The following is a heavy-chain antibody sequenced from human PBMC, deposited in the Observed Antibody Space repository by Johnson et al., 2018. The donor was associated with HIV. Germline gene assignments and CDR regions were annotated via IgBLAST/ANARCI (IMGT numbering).Heavy chain of an antibody. Sequence: QVQLVESWGGVVQPGWSLRLSCAASGFTFSSYGMHWVRQAPGKGLEWVAFIRYDGNNKYYADSVKGRFTISRDNSKNTLYLQMNSLRAEDSAVYYCAKTLSPDYCARGGLGYQNIHDAFDVWGQGTMVTVSS. V-gene: IGHV3-30*02. J-gene: IGHJ3*01. CDR3: AKTLSPDYCARGGLGYQNIHDAFDV. CDR1: GFTFSSYG. CDR2: IRYDGNNK. D-gene: IGHD2-2*01.